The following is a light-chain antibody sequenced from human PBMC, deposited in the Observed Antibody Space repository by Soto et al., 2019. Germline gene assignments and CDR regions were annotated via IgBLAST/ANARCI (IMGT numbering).Light chain of an antibody. J-gene: IGKJ4*01. CDR1: QTVSSY. Sequence: EIVLTKSPGTLSLSPGERATLSCRASQTVSSYLAWYQQKPGQAPRLLIYGASNRATGIPDRFSGSGSGTDFSLTISSLEPEDFAVYYCQQRNSWPLTFGGGTKVDIK. CDR3: QQRNSWPLT. CDR2: GAS. V-gene: IGKV3-11*01.